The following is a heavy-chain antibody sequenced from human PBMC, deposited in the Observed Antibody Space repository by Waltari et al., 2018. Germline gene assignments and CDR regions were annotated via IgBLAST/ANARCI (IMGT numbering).Heavy chain of an antibody. V-gene: IGHV3-15*01. Sequence: EVQLVESGGGLVKPGGSLSIACAASGFTFSSSWMSWVRQAPGKGLEGVGRIKSKKDGETTDYAAPVKGRFTISRDDSQNTLYLQISSLKTEDTAVYFCSTGYTRTWHDGYWGHGTLVTVSS. D-gene: IGHD5-12*01. CDR3: STGYTRTWHDGY. CDR1: GFTFSSSW. J-gene: IGHJ4*01. CDR2: IKSKKDGETT.